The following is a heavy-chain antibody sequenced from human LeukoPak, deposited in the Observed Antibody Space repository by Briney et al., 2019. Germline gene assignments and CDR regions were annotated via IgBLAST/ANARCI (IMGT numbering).Heavy chain of an antibody. Sequence: PGGSLRLSCAASGFLVSSKYMSWVRQAPGKGLEWVSVIYSGGSTYYADSVKGRFTISRDNSKNTVYLQMNGLRAEDTAVYYCVRVDDYGDYPYYFDSWGQGTLVTVSS. V-gene: IGHV3-66*01. CDR1: GFLVSSKY. D-gene: IGHD4-17*01. CDR3: VRVDDYGDYPYYFDS. J-gene: IGHJ4*02. CDR2: IYSGGST.